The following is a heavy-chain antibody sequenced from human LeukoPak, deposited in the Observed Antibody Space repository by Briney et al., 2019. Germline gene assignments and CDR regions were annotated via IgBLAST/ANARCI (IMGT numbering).Heavy chain of an antibody. CDR2: ISAYNGST. V-gene: IGHV1-18*01. CDR1: GHTFTSYG. Sequence: GASVKVSCKASGHTFTSYGISWVRQAPGQGLEWMGWISAYNGSTNYAQKLQGRVTMTTDTSTSTAYMELRSLRSDDTAVYYCARYIVVVPAATEYYFDYWGQGTLVTVSS. J-gene: IGHJ4*02. D-gene: IGHD2-2*01. CDR3: ARYIVVVPAATEYYFDY.